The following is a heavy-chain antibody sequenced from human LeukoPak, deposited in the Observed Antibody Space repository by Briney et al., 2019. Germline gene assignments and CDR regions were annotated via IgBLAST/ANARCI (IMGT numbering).Heavy chain of an antibody. CDR3: ARDPDCSGGSCYYFDY. D-gene: IGHD2-15*01. CDR1: GFTFDDYG. J-gene: IGHJ4*02. Sequence: GGSLRLSCAASGFTFDDYGMSWVRQAPGKGLEWVSGINWNGGSTGYADSVKGRFTISRDNAKNSLYLQMNSLRAEDTALYYCARDPDCSGGSCYYFDYWGQGTLVTVSS. CDR2: INWNGGST. V-gene: IGHV3-20*04.